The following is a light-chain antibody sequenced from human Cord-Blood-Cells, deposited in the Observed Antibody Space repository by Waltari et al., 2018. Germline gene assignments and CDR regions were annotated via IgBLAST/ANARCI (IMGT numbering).Light chain of an antibody. V-gene: IGLV3-10*01. CDR3: YSTDSSGKGV. CDR2: EDS. CDR1: ALPKKY. J-gene: IGLJ1*01. Sequence: SYELTQPPSVSVSPGQTASITCSGDALPKKYAYCYQQKSVPAPVLVIYEDSKGPSGIPERFSGSSSGTMATLTISGAQVEDEADYYCYSTDSSGKGVFGTGTKFTVL.